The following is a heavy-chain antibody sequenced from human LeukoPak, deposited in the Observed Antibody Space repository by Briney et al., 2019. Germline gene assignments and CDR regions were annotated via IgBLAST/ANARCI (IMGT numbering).Heavy chain of an antibody. Sequence: SETLSLTCAVYGGSFSGYYWSWIRQPPGKGLEWIGEINHSGSTNYNPSLKSRVTISVDTSKNQFSLKLSSVTAADTAVYYCARASQRWLRHRGLDYWGQGTLVTVSS. J-gene: IGHJ4*02. CDR1: GGSFSGYY. D-gene: IGHD5-24*01. V-gene: IGHV4-34*01. CDR2: INHSGST. CDR3: ARASQRWLRHRGLDY.